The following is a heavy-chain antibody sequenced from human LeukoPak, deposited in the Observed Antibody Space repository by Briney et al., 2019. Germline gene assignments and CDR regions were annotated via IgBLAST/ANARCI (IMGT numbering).Heavy chain of an antibody. CDR3: ARYLDYGGNSRVFQH. D-gene: IGHD4-23*01. CDR1: GGSLSAYY. J-gene: IGHJ1*01. V-gene: IGHV4-34*01. CDR2: IDHGGST. Sequence: SETLSLTCTVFGGSLSAYYWTWIRQPPGKGLEWIGEIDHGGSTNYNPSLKSRVTISIDTSKNQFSLKLSSVTAADTAVYYCARYLDYGGNSRVFQHWGQGTLVTVSS.